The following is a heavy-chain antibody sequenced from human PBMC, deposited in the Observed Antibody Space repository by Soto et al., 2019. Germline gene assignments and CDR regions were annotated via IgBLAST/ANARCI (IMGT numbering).Heavy chain of an antibody. J-gene: IGHJ4*02. CDR3: ARRYGSCFDY. CDR2: IYHSGST. D-gene: IGHD5-18*01. V-gene: IGHV4-30-2*01. Sequence: PSETLSLTCAVSGGSISSGGYFWSWIRQPPGKGLEWIGYIYHSGSTYYNTSLKSRVSISVDRSKNQFSLKLSSVTAADTAVYYFARRYGSCFDYWGQGTLVTVSS. CDR1: GGSISSGGYF.